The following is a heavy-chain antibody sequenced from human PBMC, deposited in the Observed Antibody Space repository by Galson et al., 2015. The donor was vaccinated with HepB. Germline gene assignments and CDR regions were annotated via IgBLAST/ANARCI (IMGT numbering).Heavy chain of an antibody. V-gene: IGHV1-18*01. CDR2: ISAYNGNT. J-gene: IGHJ6*02. CDR3: AREGDSSGYYLLNYYGMDV. D-gene: IGHD3-22*01. Sequence: SVKVSCKASGYTFTSYGISWVRQAPGQGLEWMGWISAYNGNTNYAQKLQGRVTMTTDTSTSTAYMELRSLRSDDTAVYYCAREGDSSGYYLLNYYGMDVWGQGTTVTVSS. CDR1: GYTFTSYG.